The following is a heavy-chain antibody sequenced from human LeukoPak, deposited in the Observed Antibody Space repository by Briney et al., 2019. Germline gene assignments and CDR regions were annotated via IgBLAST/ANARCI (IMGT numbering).Heavy chain of an antibody. CDR1: GFTFSSYE. D-gene: IGHD2-15*01. Sequence: PGGSLRLSCAASGFTFSSYEMNWVRQAPGKGLEWVSYISSSGSTIYYADSVKGRFTTSRDNAKNSLYLQMNSLRAEDTAVYYCARESDIVVVGNFDYWGQGTLVTVSS. CDR3: ARESDIVVVGNFDY. V-gene: IGHV3-48*03. J-gene: IGHJ4*02. CDR2: ISSSGSTI.